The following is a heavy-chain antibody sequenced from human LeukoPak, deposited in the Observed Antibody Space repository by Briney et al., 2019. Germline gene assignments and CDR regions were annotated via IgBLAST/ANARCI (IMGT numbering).Heavy chain of an antibody. Sequence: TGGSLRLSCAASGFTVSGNYMSWVRQAPGKGLEWVSAISGSGGSTYYADSVKGRFTISRDNSKNTLYLQMNSLRAEDTAVYYCAKGSSSWYYFDYWGQGTLVTVSS. CDR1: GFTVSGNY. V-gene: IGHV3-23*01. D-gene: IGHD6-13*01. CDR3: AKGSSSWYYFDY. J-gene: IGHJ4*02. CDR2: ISGSGGST.